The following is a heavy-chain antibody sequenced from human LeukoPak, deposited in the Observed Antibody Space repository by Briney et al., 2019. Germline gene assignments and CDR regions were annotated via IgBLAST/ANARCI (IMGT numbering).Heavy chain of an antibody. CDR1: GFTISNYW. D-gene: IGHD3-3*01. J-gene: IGHJ4*02. CDR3: ARDRNTDFWSGYYTNYFDY. CDR2: IKEDGNEK. V-gene: IGHV3-7*01. Sequence: PGGSLRLSCAASGFTISNYWMNWVRQAPGKGLEWVANIKEDGNEKFHVDSVKGRFTISRDNAKNSLSLQMNSLRAEDTAVYYCARDRNTDFWSGYYTNYFDYWGQGTLVTVSS.